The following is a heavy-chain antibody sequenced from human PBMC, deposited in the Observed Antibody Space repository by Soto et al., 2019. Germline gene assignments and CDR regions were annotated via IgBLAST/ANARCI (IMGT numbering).Heavy chain of an antibody. J-gene: IGHJ5*02. CDR2: IYWNDEK. Sequence: SVPTLVNPTQTLTMTCTFSGFSLTTGVGVGWIRQPPGKALEWLAIIYWNDEKLYNPSLKTRLTITKDTSKNQVVLTMTDMDPVDTATYYCAHRVNMARGPYNYFGPWGQGTLVTVSS. CDR1: GFSLTTGVG. V-gene: IGHV2-5*01. CDR3: AHRVNMARGPYNYFGP. D-gene: IGHD3-10*01.